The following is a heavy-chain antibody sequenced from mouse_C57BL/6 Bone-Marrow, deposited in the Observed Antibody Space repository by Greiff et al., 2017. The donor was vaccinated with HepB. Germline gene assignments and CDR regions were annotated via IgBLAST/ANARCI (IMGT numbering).Heavy chain of an antibody. CDR1: GYSITSGYY. V-gene: IGHV3-6*01. J-gene: IGHJ1*03. D-gene: IGHD2-4*01. CDR3: AREGLLDYQYFDV. Sequence: EVQLVESGPGLVKPSQSLSLTCSVTGYSITSGYYWNWIRQFPGNKLEWMGYISYDGSNNYNPSLKNRISITRDTSKKQFFLKLNSVTTEDTATYYCAREGLLDYQYFDVWGTGTTVTVSS. CDR2: ISYDGSN.